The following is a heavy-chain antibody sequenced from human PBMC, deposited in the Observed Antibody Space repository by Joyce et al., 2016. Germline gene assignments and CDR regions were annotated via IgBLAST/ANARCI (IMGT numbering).Heavy chain of an antibody. J-gene: IGHJ6*03. D-gene: IGHD3/OR15-3a*01. CDR3: ARVYEDNLWFLEGKNAPFYYYYMDV. CDR1: GFIFSNHH. V-gene: IGHV3-48*01. Sequence: EVQLVESGGGLVQPGGSLRLSCAASGFIFSNHHINWVRQAPGKGLEWLSLISSRTEIRYYGDSVKGRFTVSRDNGKNSVYLQMNSLSAEDTAVYYCARVYEDNLWFLEGKNAPFYYYYMDVWGKGTTVTVSS. CDR2: ISSRTEIR.